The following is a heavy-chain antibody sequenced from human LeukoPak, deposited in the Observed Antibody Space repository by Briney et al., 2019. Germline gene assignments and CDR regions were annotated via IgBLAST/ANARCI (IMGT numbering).Heavy chain of an antibody. Sequence: SETLSLTRTVSGVSGGSISSYYWSWIRQPPGKGLEWIGYIYSTGSTKYNASLKSRVTISVDTSKNQFSLKVTSVTAADTAVYYCVRSKSGTYGWFDPWGQGTLVTVSS. CDR3: VRSKSGTYGWFDP. J-gene: IGHJ5*02. D-gene: IGHD4-17*01. CDR1: GGSISSYY. V-gene: IGHV4-59*01. CDR2: IYSTGST.